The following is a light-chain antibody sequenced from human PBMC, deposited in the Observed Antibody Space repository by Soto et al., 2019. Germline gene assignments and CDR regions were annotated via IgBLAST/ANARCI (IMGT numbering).Light chain of an antibody. Sequence: QSVLTQPSSVSWSPGQAITIPRTGTSGDVGGYNLVSWYQQHPGKAPKLMIYEVTERPSGVSNRFSGSKSGNTASLTISGLQPDDEADYYCCSYAGTSEVFGTGTKVTVL. CDR2: EVT. CDR1: SGDVGGYNL. J-gene: IGLJ1*01. CDR3: CSYAGTSEV. V-gene: IGLV2-23*02.